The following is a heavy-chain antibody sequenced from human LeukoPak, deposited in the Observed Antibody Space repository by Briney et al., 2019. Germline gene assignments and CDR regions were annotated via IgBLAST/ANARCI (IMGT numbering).Heavy chain of an antibody. CDR2: IYSGGST. J-gene: IGHJ3*02. CDR3: AGYYGSGKSFAFDI. D-gene: IGHD3-10*01. Sequence: GGSLRLSCAASGFTVSSNYMSWVRQAPGKGLEWVSVIYSGGSTYYADSMEGRFTISRDNSKNTLYLQMNNLRAEDTAVYYCAGYYGSGKSFAFDIWGQGTMVTVSS. V-gene: IGHV3-53*01. CDR1: GFTVSSNY.